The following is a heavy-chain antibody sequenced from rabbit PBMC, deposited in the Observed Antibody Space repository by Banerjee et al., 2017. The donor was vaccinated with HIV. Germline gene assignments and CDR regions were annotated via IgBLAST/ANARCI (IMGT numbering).Heavy chain of an antibody. D-gene: IGHD8-1*01. Sequence: QSLEESGGDLVKPGASLTLTCKASGFSFSSSYWICWVRQAPGKGLEWIGCIYTGSSGSTYYASWAKGRFTISKTSSTTVTLQMTSLTAADTATYFCARDTGSSFSSYGMDLWGPGTLVTVS. CDR3: ARDTGSSFSSYGMDL. CDR2: IYTGSSGST. CDR1: GFSFSSSYW. J-gene: IGHJ6*01. V-gene: IGHV1S40*01.